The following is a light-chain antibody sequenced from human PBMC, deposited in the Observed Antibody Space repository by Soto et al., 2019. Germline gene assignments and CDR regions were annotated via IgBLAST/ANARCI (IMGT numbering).Light chain of an antibody. V-gene: IGLV2-8*01. J-gene: IGLJ3*02. CDR2: EVS. CDR3: SSFEGSNSLV. CDR1: SSDVGGYNF. Sequence: QSVLTQPPSASGSPGQSVTISCTGTSSDVGGYNFVSWYQQYPGKAPKLMIYEVSQRPSGVPDRFSGSKSGNTASLTVSGLQADDEADYYCSSFEGSNSLVFGGGTKATVL.